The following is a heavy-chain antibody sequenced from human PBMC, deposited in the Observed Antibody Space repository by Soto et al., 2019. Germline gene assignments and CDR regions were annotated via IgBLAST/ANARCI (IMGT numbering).Heavy chain of an antibody. V-gene: IGHV3-48*01. CDR2: ISSSSSTI. J-gene: IGHJ4*02. Sequence: GGSLRLSCAASGFTFSSYSMNWVRQAPGKGLEWVSYISSSSSTIYYADSVKGRFTISRDNAKNSLYLQMNSLRAEDTAVYYCARLWGLHLGELSPKPPNFDYWGQGTLVTVSS. CDR1: GFTFSSYS. D-gene: IGHD3-16*02. CDR3: ARLWGLHLGELSPKPPNFDY.